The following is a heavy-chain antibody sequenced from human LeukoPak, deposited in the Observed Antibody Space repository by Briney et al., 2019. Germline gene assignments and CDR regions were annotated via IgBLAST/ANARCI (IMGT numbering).Heavy chain of an antibody. Sequence: GGSLRLSCAASGFTFSTYNMNWVRQAPGKGLEWVSSIPSAGTYIYYADSVKGRFTISRDNAKNSLYLQMNSLRAEDTAVYYCARDLGYGGIGLYHYFAYWGQGTLVTVSS. CDR3: ARDLGYGGIGLYHYFAY. CDR1: GFTFSTYN. D-gene: IGHD6-13*01. J-gene: IGHJ4*02. CDR2: IPSAGTYI. V-gene: IGHV3-21*01.